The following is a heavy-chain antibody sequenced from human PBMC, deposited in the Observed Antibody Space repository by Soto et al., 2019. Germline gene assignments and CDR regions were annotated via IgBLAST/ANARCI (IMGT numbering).Heavy chain of an antibody. D-gene: IGHD5-18*01. J-gene: IGHJ5*02. CDR2: IYHSGST. Sequence: PSETLSLTCAVSGYSISSGYYWGWIRQPPGKGLEWIGSIYHSGSTYYNPSLKSRVTISVDTPKNQFSLRLSSVTAADRVVYYCARSTQGGIQRWPPHNWFDPWGQGTLVTVSS. V-gene: IGHV4-38-2*01. CDR3: ARSTQGGIQRWPPHNWFDP. CDR1: GYSISSGYY.